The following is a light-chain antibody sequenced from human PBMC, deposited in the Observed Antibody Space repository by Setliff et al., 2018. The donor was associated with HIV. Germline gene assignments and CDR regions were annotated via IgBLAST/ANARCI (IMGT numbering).Light chain of an antibody. J-gene: IGLJ1*01. Sequence: QSALTQPASVSGSPGQSITISCTGNSTNVGKYDFVSWYRQDPGKAPELAIYEVSNRPSWISNRFSGSKSANTASLTISGLQAEDEADYYCSSYTGSSTPYVFGTGTKVTVL. CDR3: SSYTGSSTPYV. CDR2: EVS. V-gene: IGLV2-14*02. CDR1: STNVGKYDF.